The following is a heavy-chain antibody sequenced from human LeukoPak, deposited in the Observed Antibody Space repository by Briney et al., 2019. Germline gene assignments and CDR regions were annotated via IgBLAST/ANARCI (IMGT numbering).Heavy chain of an antibody. CDR1: GFTFSSYE. Sequence: PGGSLRLSCAASGFTFSSYEMNWVRQAPGKGLEWVSYISSSGSTIYYADSVKGRFTISRDNAKNSLYLQMNSLRAEDTAVYYCANYYDSSGSSYFDYWGQGTLVTVSS. J-gene: IGHJ4*02. CDR2: ISSSGSTI. V-gene: IGHV3-48*03. D-gene: IGHD3-22*01. CDR3: ANYYDSSGSSYFDY.